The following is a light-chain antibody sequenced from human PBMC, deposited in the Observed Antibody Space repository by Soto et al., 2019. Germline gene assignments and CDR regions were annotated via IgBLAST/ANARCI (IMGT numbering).Light chain of an antibody. CDR3: QQYYSVPVT. CDR2: WAS. CDR1: QTLLYSSNNKNY. Sequence: DIVMTQSPDSLSVSLGERATINCKPSQTLLYSSNNKNYLAWFQQKPGQPPKLLIYWASTRNSGVPDRFSGSGSGTEFTLTISGLQAEDVAIYYCQQYYSVPVTFGQGTRLEIK. V-gene: IGKV4-1*01. J-gene: IGKJ5*01.